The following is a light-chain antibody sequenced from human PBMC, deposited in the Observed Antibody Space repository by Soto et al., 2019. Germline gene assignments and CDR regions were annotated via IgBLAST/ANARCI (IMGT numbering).Light chain of an antibody. CDR1: SSYSNYK. CDR3: GADHGSGSNFVWV. J-gene: IGLJ3*02. CDR2: VGPGGTVG. V-gene: IGLV9-49*01. Sequence: QSVLTQPPSASASLGASVTLTCTLSSSYSNYKVHWYQQRPGKGPRFVMRVGPGGTVGSKGDGIPDRFSVSGSGLDRYLTIKNIQEEDESEYHCGADHGSGSNFVWVFGGGTKVTVL.